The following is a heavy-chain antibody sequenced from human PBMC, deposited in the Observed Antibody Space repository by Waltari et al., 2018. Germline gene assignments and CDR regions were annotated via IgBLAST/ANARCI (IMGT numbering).Heavy chain of an antibody. V-gene: IGHV3-53*01. J-gene: IGHJ4*02. CDR3: ARDSGGRPFDY. D-gene: IGHD3-16*01. Sequence: VRQGPGKGREWGTMMHSDGNTYYKDSVKGRFTISRDNSKNTLYLQMNSLRAEDTAVYYCARDSGGRPFDYWGQGILVTVSA. CDR2: MHSDGNT.